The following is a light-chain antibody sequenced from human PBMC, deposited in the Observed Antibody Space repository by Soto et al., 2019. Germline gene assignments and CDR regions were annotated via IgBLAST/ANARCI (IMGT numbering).Light chain of an antibody. CDR3: KQYNNWPQT. CDR1: QSVSSN. V-gene: IGKV3-15*01. J-gene: IGKJ1*01. Sequence: EIVMTQSPATLSVSPGERATLSCRASQSVSSNLAWYQQKPGQAPRLLIYGASTRATSIPARFSGSGSGTEFTLTISSLQSEDFAVYYCKQYNNWPQTFGQGTKVEIK. CDR2: GAS.